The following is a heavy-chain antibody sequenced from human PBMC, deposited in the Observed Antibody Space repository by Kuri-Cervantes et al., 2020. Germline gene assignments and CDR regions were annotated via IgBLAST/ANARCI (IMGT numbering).Heavy chain of an antibody. D-gene: IGHD6-13*01. Sequence: GESLKISCAASGFTFSNYNMNWVRQAPGKGLEWVSYITSSGNTIYYVDSVKGRFTISRDNAKKSLYLQMNSLRAEDTAVYYCARGYSSSWLTGFFDYWGQGTLVTVSS. CDR1: GFTFSNYN. V-gene: IGHV3-48*01. J-gene: IGHJ4*02. CDR2: ITSSGNTI. CDR3: ARGYSSSWLTGFFDY.